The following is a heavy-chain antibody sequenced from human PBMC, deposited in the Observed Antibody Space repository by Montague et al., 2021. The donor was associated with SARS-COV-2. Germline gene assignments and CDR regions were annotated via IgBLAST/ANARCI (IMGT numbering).Heavy chain of an antibody. CDR2: IYHSGST. CDR1: GASISSSNW. D-gene: IGHD6-19*01. Sequence: SETLSLTCAVSGASISSSNWWSWVRQPPGKGLEWIGEIYHSGSTNYNPSLKSRVTISVDKSKNQFSLKLSSVTAADTAVYYCARVNSSGWYGYYYYGMDVWGQGTTVTVS. CDR3: ARVNSSGWYGYYYYGMDV. J-gene: IGHJ6*02. V-gene: IGHV4-4*02.